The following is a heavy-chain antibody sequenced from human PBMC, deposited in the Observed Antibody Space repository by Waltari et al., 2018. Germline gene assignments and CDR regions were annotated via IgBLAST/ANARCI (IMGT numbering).Heavy chain of an antibody. D-gene: IGHD3-10*01. Sequence: QVQLQESGPGLVKPSQTLSLTCTVSGGSISSGSYCWRWIRRPAGKGLEWIGRIYTSGSTNYNPSLKSRVTISVDTSKNQFSLKLSSVTAADTAVYYCAREPGPYYYGSGVPSDAFDIWGQGTMVTVSS. V-gene: IGHV4-61*02. CDR2: IYTSGST. CDR3: AREPGPYYYGSGVPSDAFDI. J-gene: IGHJ3*02. CDR1: GGSISSGSYC.